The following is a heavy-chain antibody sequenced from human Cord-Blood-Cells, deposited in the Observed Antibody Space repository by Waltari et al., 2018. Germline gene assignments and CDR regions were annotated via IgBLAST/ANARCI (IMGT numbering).Heavy chain of an antibody. V-gene: IGHV1-18*04. CDR1: GYTFTSYG. CDR3: ARVVIAFYYYYYYMDV. CDR2: IRAYNGNT. Sequence: QVQLVQSGAEVKKPGASVKVSCKASGYTFTSYGISWVRQAPGKGLEWMGWIRAYNGNTNDAQKLQGRVTMTTATSTSTAYMELRSLRSDDTAVYYGARVVIAFYYYYYYMDVWGKGTTVTVSS. D-gene: IGHD3-16*02. J-gene: IGHJ6*03.